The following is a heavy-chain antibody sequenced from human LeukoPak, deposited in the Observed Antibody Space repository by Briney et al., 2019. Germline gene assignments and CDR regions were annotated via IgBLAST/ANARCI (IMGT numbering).Heavy chain of an antibody. D-gene: IGHD2-15*01. CDR1: GFTFSSYS. CDR3: ARDGVVDIVVVVAATFLDY. CDR2: ISSSSSYI. J-gene: IGHJ4*02. V-gene: IGHV3-21*01. Sequence: GGSLRLSCAASGFTFSSYSMNWVRQAPGKGLEWVSSISSSSSYIYYADSVKGRFTISRDNAKNSLYLQMNSLRAEDTAVYYCARDGVVDIVVVVAATFLDYWGQGTLVTVSS.